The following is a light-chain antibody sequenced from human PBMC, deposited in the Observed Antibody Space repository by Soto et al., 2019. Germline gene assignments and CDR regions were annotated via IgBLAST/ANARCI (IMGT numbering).Light chain of an antibody. CDR2: GGS. CDR1: QSVSSS. CDR3: LQYNNWWT. Sequence: DMVMTQSPATLSVSPGERATLSCRASQSVSSSLAWYQQKPGRSPRLLIYGGSTRAIGIPARFSGSGSGTEFTLTISSLQSEDFAVYYCLQYNNWWTFGHGTKVEIK. V-gene: IGKV3-15*01. J-gene: IGKJ1*01.